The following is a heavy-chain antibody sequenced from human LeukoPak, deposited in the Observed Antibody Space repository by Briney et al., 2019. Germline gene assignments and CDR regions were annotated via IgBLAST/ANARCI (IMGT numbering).Heavy chain of an antibody. D-gene: IGHD3-22*01. CDR3: ARGVRYYDSSGQGGDAFDI. J-gene: IGHJ3*02. Sequence: GGSLRLSCAASGFTFSSYWMSWVRQAPGKGLEWVANIRQDGGEKYYVDSVKGRFTISRDNAKNSLYLQMNSLRAEDTAVYYCARGVRYYDSSGQGGDAFDIWGQGTMVTVSS. V-gene: IGHV3-7*01. CDR2: IRQDGGEK. CDR1: GFTFSSYW.